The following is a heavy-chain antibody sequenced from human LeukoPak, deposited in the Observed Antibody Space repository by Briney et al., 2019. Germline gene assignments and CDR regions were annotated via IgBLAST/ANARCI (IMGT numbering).Heavy chain of an antibody. Sequence: SETLSLTCAVYGGSFSGYYWNWIRQPPGKGLEWIGEINHRGSTNYNPSLKSRVTISVDTSKNQFSLKLTSVTVADTAMYYCAKSPLYYDVLAGYYPAGYFDSWGQGALLTVSS. D-gene: IGHD3-9*01. CDR3: AKSPLYYDVLAGYYPAGYFDS. CDR2: INHRGST. J-gene: IGHJ4*02. V-gene: IGHV4-34*01. CDR1: GGSFSGYY.